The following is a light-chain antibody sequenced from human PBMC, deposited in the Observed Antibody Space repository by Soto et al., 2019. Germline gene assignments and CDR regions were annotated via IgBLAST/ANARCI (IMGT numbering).Light chain of an antibody. V-gene: IGKV1-8*01. CDR3: QQRSNWPPA. J-gene: IGKJ1*01. CDR1: QGISSY. CDR2: DAS. Sequence: AIRMTQSPSSLSASAGYRLTNTFRASQGISSYLAWYQQKPGKAPKLLIYDASNRATGIPARFSGSGSGTDFTLTISSLEPEDFAVYYCQQRSNWPPAFGQGTKVDIK.